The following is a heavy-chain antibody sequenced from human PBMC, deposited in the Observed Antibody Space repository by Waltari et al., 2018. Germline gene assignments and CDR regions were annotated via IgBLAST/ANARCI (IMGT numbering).Heavy chain of an antibody. D-gene: IGHD3-22*01. CDR1: GSTFNNFW. CDR2: IKNDGSGP. CDR3: VRAYYDGRLDY. J-gene: IGHJ4*01. V-gene: IGHV3-74*01. Sequence: EVQLVESGGGLVQPGGSLRLSCAASGSTFNNFWMHWVRQDAGKGLMWVSRIKNDGSGPIYAESVKGRFTISRDNAKNTLYLQMNSLRPEDTAVYYCVRAYYDGRLDYWGQGTLVTASS.